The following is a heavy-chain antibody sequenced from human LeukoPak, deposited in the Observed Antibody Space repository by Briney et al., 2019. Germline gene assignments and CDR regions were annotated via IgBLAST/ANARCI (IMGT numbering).Heavy chain of an antibody. CDR2: MYYSGST. D-gene: IGHD1-7*01. CDR1: GGSISSGDYY. Sequence: PSQTLSLTCTVSGGSISSGDYYWSWIRQPPGKGLEWIAYMYYSGSTYYNPSLKSRVTMSADTSKNQLSLKLSSVTAADTAVYYCARAPSGWNYVPTYDSWGQGTLVTVSS. CDR3: ARAPSGWNYVPTYDS. V-gene: IGHV4-30-4*01. J-gene: IGHJ4*02.